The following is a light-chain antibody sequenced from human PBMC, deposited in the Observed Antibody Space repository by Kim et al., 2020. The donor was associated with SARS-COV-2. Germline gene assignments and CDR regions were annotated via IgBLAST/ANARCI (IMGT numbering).Light chain of an antibody. Sequence: ERVMTQSPATLSVSPGERATLSCRASQNVNSNLAWYQQKPGQAPRLLIYGASTRATGIPARFSGSGSGTEFTLTISSLQSEDFAVYYCQQYYNWPLTFGGGTKVEIK. J-gene: IGKJ4*01. V-gene: IGKV3-15*01. CDR1: QNVNSN. CDR2: GAS. CDR3: QQYYNWPLT.